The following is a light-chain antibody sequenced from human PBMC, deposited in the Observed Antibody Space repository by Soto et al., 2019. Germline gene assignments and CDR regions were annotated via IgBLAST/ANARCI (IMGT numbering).Light chain of an antibody. V-gene: IGLV2-11*01. CDR2: DVT. J-gene: IGLJ2*01. CDR1: RSDVGGYNY. CDR3: SSYTSRTTPV. Sequence: QSALTQPRSVSGSPGQSVTISCTGTRSDVGGYNYVSWYQQHPGKAPKLIIYDVTTRPSGVPDRFSGSKSGNTASLTISGLQAEDEADYHCSSYTSRTTPVFGGGTKLTVL.